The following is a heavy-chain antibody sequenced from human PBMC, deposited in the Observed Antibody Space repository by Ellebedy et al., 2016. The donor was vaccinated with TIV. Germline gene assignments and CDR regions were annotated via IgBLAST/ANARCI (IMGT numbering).Heavy chain of an antibody. CDR2: IDVSGTTI. CDR3: ARRVAFDY. CDR1: GFTLSDHY. V-gene: IGHV3-11*01. D-gene: IGHD2-15*01. J-gene: IGHJ4*02. Sequence: GGSLRLSCVASGFTLSDHYVSWIRQAPGKGLEWIAYIDVSGTTIKYSDSVRGRFTTSRDTARNSVDLEMNSLGVEDSGVYYCARRVAFDYWGQGTRVTVSS.